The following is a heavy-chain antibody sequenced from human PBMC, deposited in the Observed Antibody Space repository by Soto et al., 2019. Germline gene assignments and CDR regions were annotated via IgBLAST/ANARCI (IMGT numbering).Heavy chain of an antibody. CDR1: GYTFTSYG. J-gene: IGHJ6*01. V-gene: IGHV1-18*01. D-gene: IGHD3-16*01. CDR2: ISGYNGQT. CDR3: ARDQRKELWVEGLTAMDV. Sequence: QVQLVQSGPEVKKHGPSVQVSCKASGYTFTSYGVSWVRLAPGQGLEWMGWISGYNGQTNYAQKFRGRVTFTADTSTNTAYMELWRLTSDDTAMYYCARDQRKELWVEGLTAMDVWGQGTTVTVSS.